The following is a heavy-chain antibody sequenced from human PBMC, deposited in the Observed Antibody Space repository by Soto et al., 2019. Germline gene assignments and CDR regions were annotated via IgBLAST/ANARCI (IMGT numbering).Heavy chain of an antibody. Sequence: GGSLRLSCAASGFTFSSYGMHWVRQAPGKGLEWVAVISYDGSNKYYADSVKGRFTISRDNSKNTLYLQMNSLRAEDTAVYYCAKDRGAAAGLDYWGQGTLVTVSS. CDR3: AKDRGAAAGLDY. J-gene: IGHJ4*02. CDR1: GFTFSSYG. D-gene: IGHD6-13*01. CDR2: ISYDGSNK. V-gene: IGHV3-30*18.